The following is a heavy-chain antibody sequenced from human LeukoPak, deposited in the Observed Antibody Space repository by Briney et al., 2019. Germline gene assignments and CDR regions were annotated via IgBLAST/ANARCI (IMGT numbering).Heavy chain of an antibody. D-gene: IGHD3-22*01. CDR1: GFTFRSFW. V-gene: IGHV3-7*01. CDR3: ARGNGYYFY. Sequence: QTGGSLRLSCAASGFTFRSFWMSWVRQAPGKGLEWVANIQQDGSVKYYVDSVKGRFTISRDNAESSLYLQMNSLRAEDTAVYYCARGNGYYFYWGQGTLVTVSS. CDR2: IQQDGSVK. J-gene: IGHJ4*02.